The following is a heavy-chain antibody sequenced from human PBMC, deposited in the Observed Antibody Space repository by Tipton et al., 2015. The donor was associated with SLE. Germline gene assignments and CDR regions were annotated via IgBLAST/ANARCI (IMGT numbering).Heavy chain of an antibody. J-gene: IGHJ4*02. D-gene: IGHD5-18*01. CDR3: AKAKRGYSYGYFFDY. CDR2: IHFDGSTK. CDR1: GFTFSKYG. Sequence: SLRLSCAASGFTFSKYGMRWVRQAPGKGLEWLTFIHFDGSTKYYTDSVKGRLTISRDNSKNTLYLQMNSLRAEDTAVYYCAKAKRGYSYGYFFDYWGQGTLVTVSS. V-gene: IGHV3-30*02.